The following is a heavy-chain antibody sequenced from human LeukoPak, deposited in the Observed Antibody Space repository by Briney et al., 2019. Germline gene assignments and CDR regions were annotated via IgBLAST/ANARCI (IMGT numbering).Heavy chain of an antibody. CDR2: MNPNSGNT. D-gene: IGHD3/OR15-3a*01. CDR1: GYTFTSYD. J-gene: IGHJ6*03. V-gene: IGHV1-8*01. Sequence: ASVKVSCKASGYTFTSYDINWVRQATGQGLEWMGWMNPNSGNTGYAQKFQGRVTMTWNTSISTAYMELSSLRSEDTAVYYCARGPPASGYGLYYYYYYYMDVWGKGTTVTVSS. CDR3: ARGPPASGYGLYYYYYYYMDV.